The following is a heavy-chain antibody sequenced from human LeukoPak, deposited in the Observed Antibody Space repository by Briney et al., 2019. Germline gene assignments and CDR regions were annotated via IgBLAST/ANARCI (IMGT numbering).Heavy chain of an antibody. CDR3: ARTNRGPFDF. Sequence: PGGSLRLSCAASGFTFSSYWMHWVRQAPGKGLVWVSRINSDGSSTNYADLVKGRFTISRDNAKNTLYLQMNSLRAEDTAVCYCARTNRGPFDFWGQGTLVTVSS. V-gene: IGHV3-74*01. D-gene: IGHD2-8*01. CDR1: GFTFSSYW. CDR2: INSDGSST. J-gene: IGHJ4*02.